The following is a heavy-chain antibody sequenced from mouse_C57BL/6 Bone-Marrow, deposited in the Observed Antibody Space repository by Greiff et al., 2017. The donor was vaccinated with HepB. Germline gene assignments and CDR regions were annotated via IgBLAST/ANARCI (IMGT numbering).Heavy chain of an antibody. J-gene: IGHJ1*03. D-gene: IGHD2-4*01. CDR2: IYPRSGNT. CDR1: GYTFTSYG. CDR3: ASYDYDGYFEV. V-gene: IGHV1-81*01. Sequence: QVQLKQSGAELARPGASVKLSCKASGYTFTSYGISWVKQRTGQGLEWIGEIYPRSGNTYYNEKFKGKATLTADISSSTAYMELRSLTSEDSAVYFFASYDYDGYFEVWGTGTTVTVSS.